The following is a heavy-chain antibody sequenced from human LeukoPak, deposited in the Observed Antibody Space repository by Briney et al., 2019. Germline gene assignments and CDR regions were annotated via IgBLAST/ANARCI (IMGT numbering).Heavy chain of an antibody. D-gene: IGHD6-6*01. CDR2: INHSGST. Sequence: SETLSLTCAVYGGSFSGYYWSWIRQPPGKGLEWIGEINHSGSTNYNPSLKSRVTISVDTSKNQFPLKLSSVTAADTAVYYCARHSTYSSSSDPWGQGTLVTVSS. CDR3: ARHSTYSSSSDP. CDR1: GGSFSGYY. V-gene: IGHV4-34*01. J-gene: IGHJ5*02.